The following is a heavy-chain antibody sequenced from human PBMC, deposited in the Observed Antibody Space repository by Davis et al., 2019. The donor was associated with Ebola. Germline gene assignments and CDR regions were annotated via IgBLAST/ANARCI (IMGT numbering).Heavy chain of an antibody. CDR1: GFTFNNYW. CDR2: IQQDGGDK. V-gene: IGHV3-7*01. J-gene: IGHJ4*02. D-gene: IGHD3-22*01. CDR3: ARETYYYDSSGYYRYYFDY. Sequence: GESLKISCAASGFTFNNYWMSWVRQVPGRGLEWVANIQQDGGDKHYLESVKGRFTISRDNTKDLVFLELSSLRVEDTAVYYCARETYYYDSSGYYRYYFDYWGQGTLVTVSS.